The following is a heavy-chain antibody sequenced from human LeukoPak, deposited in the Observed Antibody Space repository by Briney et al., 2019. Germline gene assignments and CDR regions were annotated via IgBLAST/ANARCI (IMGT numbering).Heavy chain of an antibody. D-gene: IGHD5-24*01. CDR3: ARTRWLQSLFDY. Sequence: PGGSLRLSCAASGFTFSSYAMSWIRQPPGKGLEWIGEINHSGSTNYNPSLKSRVTISVDTSKNQFSLKLRSVTAADTAVYYCARTRWLQSLFDYWGQGTLVTVSS. CDR1: GFTFSSYA. J-gene: IGHJ4*02. V-gene: IGHV4-34*01. CDR2: INHSGST.